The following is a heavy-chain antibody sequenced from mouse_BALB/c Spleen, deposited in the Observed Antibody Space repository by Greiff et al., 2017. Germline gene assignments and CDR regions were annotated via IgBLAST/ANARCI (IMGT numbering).Heavy chain of an antibody. CDR1: GFTFSSYG. V-gene: IGHV5-6-3*01. CDR3: AIYYGSRNWFAY. J-gene: IGHJ3*01. D-gene: IGHD1-1*01. CDR2: INSNGGST. Sequence: EVQLVESGGGLVQPGGSLKLSCAASGFTFSSYGMSWVRQTPDKRLELVATINSNGGSTYYPDSVKGRFTISRDNAKNTLYLQMSSLKSEDTAMYYCAIYYGSRNWFAYWGQGTLVTVSA.